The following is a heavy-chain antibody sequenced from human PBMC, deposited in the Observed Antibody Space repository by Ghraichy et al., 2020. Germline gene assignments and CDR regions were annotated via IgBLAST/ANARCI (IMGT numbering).Heavy chain of an antibody. Sequence: SETLSLTCTVSGDSIRSYYWSWIRQPAGKGLEWIGRIYTSGNINYNPSLKSRVTMAVDTSKNQFSVKLNSVTAADTAVYYCARQSSGTYVYFDYWGQGTLVTVSS. J-gene: IGHJ4*02. D-gene: IGHD1-26*01. CDR3: ARQSSGTYVYFDY. CDR1: GDSIRSYY. V-gene: IGHV4-4*07. CDR2: IYTSGNI.